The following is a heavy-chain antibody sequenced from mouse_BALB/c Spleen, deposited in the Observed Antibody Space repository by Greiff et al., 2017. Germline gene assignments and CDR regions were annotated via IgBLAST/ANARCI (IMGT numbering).Heavy chain of an antibody. J-gene: IGHJ3*01. V-gene: IGHV14-3*02. CDR2: IDPANGNT. Sequence: VQLKESGAELMKPGASVKLSCTASGFNIKDTYMHWVKQRPEQGLEWIGRIDPANGNTKYDPKFQGKATITADTSSNTAYLQLSSLTSEDTAVYYCARGDYPVAYWGQGTLVTVSA. CDR3: ARGDYPVAY. CDR1: GFNIKDTY. D-gene: IGHD2-4*01.